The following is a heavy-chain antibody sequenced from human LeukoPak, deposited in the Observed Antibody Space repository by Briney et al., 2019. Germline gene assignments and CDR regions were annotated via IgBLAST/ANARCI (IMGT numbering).Heavy chain of an antibody. D-gene: IGHD6-19*01. J-gene: IGHJ4*02. CDR1: DGSFSGYY. CDR3: ARQRYGVAVAGSYIDY. V-gene: IGHV4-34*01. CDR2: INHSGST. Sequence: SETLSLTCAVYDGSFSGYYWSWIRQPPGKGLEWIGEINHSGSTNYNPSLKSRVTISVDTPKNQFSLKLSSVTAAGTAVYYCARQRYGVAVAGSYIDYWGQGTLVTVSS.